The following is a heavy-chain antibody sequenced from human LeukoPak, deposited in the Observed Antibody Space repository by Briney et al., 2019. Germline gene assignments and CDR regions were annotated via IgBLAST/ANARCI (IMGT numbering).Heavy chain of an antibody. CDR1: GFTFSNDW. CDR3: ARDASPSSSSSYFDAFDM. J-gene: IGHJ3*02. CDR2: INKDGSKK. Sequence: GGSLRLSCASSGFTFSNDWMTWVRQAQGKGLEWVANINKDGSKKNYVDSVKGRFTISRDNSKNSLFLQMNSLRAEDTAIYYCARDASPSSSSSYFDAFDMWGQGTMVTVSS. V-gene: IGHV3-7*01. D-gene: IGHD6-19*01.